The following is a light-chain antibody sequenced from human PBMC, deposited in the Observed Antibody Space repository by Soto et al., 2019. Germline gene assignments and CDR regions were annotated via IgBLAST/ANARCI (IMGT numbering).Light chain of an antibody. CDR3: QHYNYWPYT. CDR2: GGS. Sequence: EIVMTQSPATLSVSQGERVTLSCRASQSLTRNLAWYQHKPGQSPRILIYGGSARATGIPDRFSGSGSGTDFTRTSSRLEPEDFAVYYCQHYNYWPYTFGQGTKVDI. J-gene: IGKJ2*01. V-gene: IGKV3D-15*01. CDR1: QSLTRN.